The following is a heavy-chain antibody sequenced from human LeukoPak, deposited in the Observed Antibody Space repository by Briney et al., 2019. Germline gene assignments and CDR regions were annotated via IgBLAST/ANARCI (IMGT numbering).Heavy chain of an antibody. D-gene: IGHD4-17*01. V-gene: IGHV3-23*01. CDR2: ISGSGGST. CDR1: GFTFSSYA. Sequence: PGGSLRLSCAASGFTFSSYAMSWVRQAPGKGLGWVSAISGSGGSTYYADSVKGRFTISRDNSKNTLYLQMNSLRAEDTAVYYCAKGPTDYGDNQGYYYYYYYMDVWGKGTTVTVSS. CDR3: AKGPTDYGDNQGYYYYYYYMDV. J-gene: IGHJ6*03.